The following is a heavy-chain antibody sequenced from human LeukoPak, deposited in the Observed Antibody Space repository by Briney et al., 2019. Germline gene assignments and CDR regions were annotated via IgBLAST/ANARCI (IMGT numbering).Heavy chain of an antibody. CDR3: ARGRSWYGGVWFDP. D-gene: IGHD6-13*01. J-gene: IGHJ5*02. Sequence: SETLSLTCTVSGGSISSYYWSWTRQPPGKGLEWIGEINHSGSTSYNPSLKSRVTISVDTSKNQFSLKLSSVTAADTAVYYCARGRSWYGGVWFDPWGQGTLVTVSS. CDR2: INHSGST. V-gene: IGHV4-34*01. CDR1: GGSISSYY.